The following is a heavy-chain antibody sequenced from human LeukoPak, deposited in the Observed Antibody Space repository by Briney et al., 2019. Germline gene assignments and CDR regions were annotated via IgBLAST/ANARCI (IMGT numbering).Heavy chain of an antibody. Sequence: SETLSLTCTVSGGSISNYYWSWIRQPPGKGLEWIGYIYYSGSTNYNPSLKSRVTISVDTSKNQFSLKLSSVTAADTAVYYCAGQGGSSWYGQLFDYWGQGTLVTVSS. CDR2: IYYSGST. D-gene: IGHD6-13*01. V-gene: IGHV4-59*12. CDR1: GGSISNYY. J-gene: IGHJ4*02. CDR3: AGQGGSSWYGQLFDY.